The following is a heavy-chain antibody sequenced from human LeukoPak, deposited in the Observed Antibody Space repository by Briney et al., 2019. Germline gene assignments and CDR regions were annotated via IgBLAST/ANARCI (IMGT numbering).Heavy chain of an antibody. V-gene: IGHV1-18*01. Sequence: ASVKVSCKASGYTFTSYGISWVRQAPGQGLEWMGWISAYNGNTNYAPKLQGRVTMTEDTSTDTAYMELSSLRSEDTAVYYCATAALTVYFDYWGQGTLVTVSS. CDR1: GYTFTSYG. J-gene: IGHJ4*02. D-gene: IGHD4-11*01. CDR2: ISAYNGNT. CDR3: ATAALTVYFDY.